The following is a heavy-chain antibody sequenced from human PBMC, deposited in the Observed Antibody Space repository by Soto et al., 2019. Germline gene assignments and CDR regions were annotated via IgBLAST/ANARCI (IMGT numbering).Heavy chain of an antibody. CDR3: AKDVVVVVVAATPGEYFDY. Sequence: GGSLRLSCAASGFTFSSYAMSWVRQAPGKGLEWVSAISGSGGSTYYADSVKGRFTISRDNSKNTLYLQMNSLRAEDMAVYYWAKDVVVVVVAATPGEYFDYWGQGTLVTVSS. J-gene: IGHJ4*02. D-gene: IGHD2-15*01. CDR2: ISGSGGST. V-gene: IGHV3-23*01. CDR1: GFTFSSYA.